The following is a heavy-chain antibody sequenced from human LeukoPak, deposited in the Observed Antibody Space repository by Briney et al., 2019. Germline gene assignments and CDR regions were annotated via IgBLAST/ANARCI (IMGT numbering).Heavy chain of an antibody. CDR3: ARDWTTTPGNWFDP. D-gene: IGHD1-1*01. CDR2: VHRSGNT. J-gene: IGHJ5*02. V-gene: IGHV4-4*07. Sequence: PSEILSLTCTVSGASITSFSWSWIRQPAEAGLEWIGRVHRSGNTDYNPSLKGRVTMSMDTSRNQLSLILNSVTAADTAVYYCARDWTTTPGNWFDPWGQGTLVTVSS. CDR1: GASITSFS.